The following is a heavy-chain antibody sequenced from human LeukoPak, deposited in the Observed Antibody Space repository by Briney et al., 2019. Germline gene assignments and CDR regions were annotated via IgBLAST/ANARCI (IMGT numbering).Heavy chain of an antibody. Sequence: GGSLRLSCVASGFSFSSYEMNWVRQAPGKGLEWVSYISSSSSYTNYADSVKGRFTISRDNAKNSLYLQMNSLRAEDTAVYYCARAKRDLYDILTGYYYYFDYWGQGTLVTVSS. V-gene: IGHV3-21*05. J-gene: IGHJ4*02. CDR3: ARAKRDLYDILTGYYYYFDY. CDR2: ISSSSSYT. D-gene: IGHD3-9*01. CDR1: GFSFSSYE.